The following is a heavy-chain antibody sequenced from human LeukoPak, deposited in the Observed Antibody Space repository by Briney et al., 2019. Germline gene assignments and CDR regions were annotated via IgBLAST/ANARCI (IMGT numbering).Heavy chain of an antibody. CDR2: ISGSSSYT. CDR3: ARGGGYSYYDC. V-gene: IGHV3-11*05. CDR1: GFTFSDYY. J-gene: IGHJ4*02. Sequence: PGGSLRLFCAASGFTFSDYYMSWIRQAPGKGLEWVSYISGSSSYTNYADSVKGRFTISRDNAKNSLYLQMNSLRAEDAAVYYCARGGGYSYYDCWGPGTLVTVSS. D-gene: IGHD5-18*01.